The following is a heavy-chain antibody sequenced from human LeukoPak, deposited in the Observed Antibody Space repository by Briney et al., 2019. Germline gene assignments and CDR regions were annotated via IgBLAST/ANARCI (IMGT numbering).Heavy chain of an antibody. V-gene: IGHV1-69*06. CDR2: IIPIFGTA. Sequence: VASVKVSCKASGGTFSSYAISWVRQAPGQGLEWMGGIIPIFGTANYAQKFQGRVTITADKSTSTAYMELSSLRSEDTAVYHCASGKGWFDPWGQGTLVTVSS. CDR3: ASGKGWFDP. CDR1: GGTFSSYA. D-gene: IGHD1-26*01. J-gene: IGHJ5*02.